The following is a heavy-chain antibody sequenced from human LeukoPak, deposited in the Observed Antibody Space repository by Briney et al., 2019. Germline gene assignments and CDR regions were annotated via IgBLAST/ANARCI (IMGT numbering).Heavy chain of an antibody. CDR2: ISYDGSNK. CDR1: GFTFSSYA. D-gene: IGHD6-19*01. Sequence: PGGSLRLSCAASGFTFSSYAMHWVRQAPGKGLEWVAVISYDGSNKYNADSVKGRFTISRDNSKNTLYLQMNSLRAEDTAAYYCARSKVVGSGWYGDFDYWGQGTLVTVSS. CDR3: ARSKVVGSGWYGDFDY. V-gene: IGHV3-30*04. J-gene: IGHJ4*02.